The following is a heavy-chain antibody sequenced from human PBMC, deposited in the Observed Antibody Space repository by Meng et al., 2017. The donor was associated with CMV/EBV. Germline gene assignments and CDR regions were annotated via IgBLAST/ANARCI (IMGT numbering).Heavy chain of an antibody. CDR3: ASRIAARRRVYDAFDI. J-gene: IGHJ3*02. CDR1: GFTFSSYA. D-gene: IGHD6-6*01. CDR2: ISGSGGST. Sequence: GESLKISCAASGFTFSSYAMSWVRQAPGKGLEWVSAISGSGGSTYYADSVKGRITISRDNSKNTLYLQMNSLRAEDTAVYYCASRIAARRRVYDAFDIWGQGTMVTVSS. V-gene: IGHV3-23*01.